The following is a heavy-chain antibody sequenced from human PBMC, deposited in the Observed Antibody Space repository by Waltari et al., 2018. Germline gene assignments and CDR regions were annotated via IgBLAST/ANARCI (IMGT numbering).Heavy chain of an antibody. V-gene: IGHV3-33*01. Sequence: QEQLVESGGGVVQPGGSLRLSCAASGFPPSTRDLNWVRQAPGKGLEWVAVIRYDGSIKKYGDSVKGRFTISKDNSKNTLDLQMNSLRVEDTAVYYCARDRSSDFYYGMDVWGQGTTVTVSS. J-gene: IGHJ6*02. CDR2: IRYDGSIK. CDR1: GFPPSTRD. CDR3: ARDRSSDFYYGMDV. D-gene: IGHD3-10*01.